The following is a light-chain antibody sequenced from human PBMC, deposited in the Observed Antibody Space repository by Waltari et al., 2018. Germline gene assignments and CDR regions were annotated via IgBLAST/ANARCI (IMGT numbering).Light chain of an antibody. CDR2: DND. CDR1: SSNIGNNY. CDR3: GAWDSSLSAYV. V-gene: IGLV1-51*01. Sequence: QSVLTQPPSVSAAPGQNVTVSCSGRSSNIGNNYVTWYQQLPGTAPKVLIYDNDKRPSGIPDRFSGSKSGTSAALGITGLQTGDEADYYCGAWDSSLSAYVFGTGTKVTVL. J-gene: IGLJ1*01.